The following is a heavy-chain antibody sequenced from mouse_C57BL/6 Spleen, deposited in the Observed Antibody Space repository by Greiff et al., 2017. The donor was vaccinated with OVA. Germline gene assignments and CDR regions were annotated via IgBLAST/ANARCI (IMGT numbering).Heavy chain of an antibody. CDR2: INPNNGGT. V-gene: IGHV1-22*01. J-gene: IGHJ2*01. CDR3: AREGGYYGSSYYFDY. CDR1: GYTFTDYH. Sequence: EVQLQQSGPELVKPGASVKMSCKASGYTFTDYHMHWVKQSHGKSLEWIGYINPNNGGTSYNQKFKGKATLTVNKSSSTAYMELRSLTSEDSAVYYCAREGGYYGSSYYFDYWGQGTTLTVSS. D-gene: IGHD1-1*01.